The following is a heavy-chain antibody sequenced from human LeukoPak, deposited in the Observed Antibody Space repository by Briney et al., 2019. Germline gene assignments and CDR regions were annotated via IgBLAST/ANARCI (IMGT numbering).Heavy chain of an antibody. V-gene: IGHV4-34*01. J-gene: IGHJ5*02. Sequence: PSEALSLTCAVYGGSFSGYYWSWIRQPPGERVEWIGETNHSGSTNYNPSLTCRVTISVDTSKNQFSLKLSSVTAADTAVYYCARQSDYYSSGSYRWFDPGGQGTLVTVSS. CDR3: ARQSDYYSSGSYRWFDP. CDR1: GGSFSGYY. CDR2: TNHSGST. D-gene: IGHD3-10*01.